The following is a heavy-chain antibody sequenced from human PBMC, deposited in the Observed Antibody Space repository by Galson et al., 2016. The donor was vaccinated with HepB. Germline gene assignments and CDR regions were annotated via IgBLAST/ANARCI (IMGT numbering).Heavy chain of an antibody. Sequence: SLRLSCAASGFTVSSNYMSWVRQAPGRGLEWVSIMYSGGSPFYADSVKGRFTISRDTSRNTLYLQMNSLRAEYTAVYYCTRDRGFWSGYSGASYRYGMAVWGQGTTVTVSS. CDR2: MYSGGSP. V-gene: IGHV3-53*01. D-gene: IGHD3-3*01. CDR3: TRDRGFWSGYSGASYRYGMAV. CDR1: GFTVSSNY. J-gene: IGHJ6*02.